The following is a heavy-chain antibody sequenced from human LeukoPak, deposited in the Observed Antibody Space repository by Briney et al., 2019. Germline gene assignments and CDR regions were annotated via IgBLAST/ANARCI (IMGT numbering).Heavy chain of an antibody. D-gene: IGHD1-1*01. J-gene: IGHJ3*02. CDR1: GYIFGDYY. V-gene: IGHV1-46*01. CDR2: INPNPGST. CDR3: ARAVWNDAFDI. Sequence: ASLKVSCKASGYIFGDYYMHWVRQAPGQGLEWMGIINPNPGSTSYAQKFQGKLTVTRDTSTSTVYMELSSLIPDDTAVYYCARAVWNDAFDIWGPGTMVTVSS.